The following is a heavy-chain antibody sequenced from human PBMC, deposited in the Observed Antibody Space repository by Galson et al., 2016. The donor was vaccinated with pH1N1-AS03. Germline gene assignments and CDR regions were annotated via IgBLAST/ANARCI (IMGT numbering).Heavy chain of an antibody. V-gene: IGHV3-21*01. CDR3: AKVGGVFDWNDYNYMDV. Sequence: SQRLSCAASGFNFDKYTMTWVRQAPGKGLEWISSISSNSASTYYADSLKGRFTVSRDNAKNSLYLQMDSLSAEDTAVYYCAKVGGVFDWNDYNYMDVWGTGTTVTVAS. CDR1: GFNFDKYT. CDR2: ISSNSAST. D-gene: IGHD1-1*01. J-gene: IGHJ6*03.